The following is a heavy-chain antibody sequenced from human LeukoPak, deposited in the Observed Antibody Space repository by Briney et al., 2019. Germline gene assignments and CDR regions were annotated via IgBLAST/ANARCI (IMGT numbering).Heavy chain of an antibody. Sequence: ASVKVSCKASGYTFTGYYMHWVRQAPGQGLERMGWINPNSGGTNYAQKFQGWVTMTRDTSISTAYMELSRLRSDDTAVYYCARGRGDSSGYSTVWNYYGMDVWGQGTTVTVSS. CDR3: ARGRGDSSGYSTVWNYYGMDV. J-gene: IGHJ6*02. V-gene: IGHV1-2*04. CDR2: INPNSGGT. CDR1: GYTFTGYY. D-gene: IGHD3-22*01.